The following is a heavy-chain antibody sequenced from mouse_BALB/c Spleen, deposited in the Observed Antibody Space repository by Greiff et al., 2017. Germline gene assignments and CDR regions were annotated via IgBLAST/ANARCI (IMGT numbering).Heavy chain of an antibody. D-gene: IGHD1-1*01. Sequence: QVQLQQSGAELVRPGSSVKISCKASGYAFSSYWMNWVKQRPGQGLEWIGQIYPGDGDTNYNGKFKGKATLTADKSSSTAYMQLSSLTSEDSAVYYCARSLTTVVAPFDYWGQGTTLTVSS. CDR2: IYPGDGDT. CDR1: GYAFSSYW. J-gene: IGHJ2*01. CDR3: ARSLTTVVAPFDY. V-gene: IGHV1-80*01.